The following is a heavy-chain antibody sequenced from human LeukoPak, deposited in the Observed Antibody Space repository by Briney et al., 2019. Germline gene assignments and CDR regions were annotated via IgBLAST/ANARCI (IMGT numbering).Heavy chain of an antibody. Sequence: SETLSLTCAVYGGSFSGYYWSWIRQPPGKGLEWIGEINHSGSTNYNPSLKSRVTISVDTSKNQFSLKLSSVTAADTAVYHCARVAGSCYDYWGQGTLVTVSS. CDR1: GGSFSGYY. V-gene: IGHV4-34*01. D-gene: IGHD2-15*01. J-gene: IGHJ4*02. CDR2: INHSGST. CDR3: ARVAGSCYDY.